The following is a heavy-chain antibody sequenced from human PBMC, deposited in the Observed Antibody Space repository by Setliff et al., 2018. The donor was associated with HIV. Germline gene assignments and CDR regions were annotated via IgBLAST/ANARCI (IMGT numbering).Heavy chain of an antibody. V-gene: IGHV4-34*09. J-gene: IGHJ1*01. CDR3: ARGESTTWDLAEYFQH. D-gene: IGHD2-2*01. Sequence: ASETLSLTCTVSSGSIKSYYWSWIRQPPGKGLEWIGEINHSGSTNYNPSLKSRITISVDTSKNHFSLKLGFVTAADTAVYYCARGESTTWDLAEYFQHWGHGTLVTVSS. CDR1: SGSIKSYY. CDR2: INHSGST.